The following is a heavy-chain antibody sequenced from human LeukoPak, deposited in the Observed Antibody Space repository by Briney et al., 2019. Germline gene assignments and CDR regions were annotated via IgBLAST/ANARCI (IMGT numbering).Heavy chain of an antibody. CDR1: GYTFTSYY. J-gene: IGHJ4*02. Sequence: ASVKVSCKASGYTFTSYYMYWVRQAPGQGLEWMGIINPSGGSTSYAQKFQGRVTMTRDMSTSTVYMELSSLRSEDTAVHYCARVRRDGYTIGYFDYWGQGTLVTVSS. CDR2: INPSGGST. CDR3: ARVRRDGYTIGYFDY. D-gene: IGHD5-24*01. V-gene: IGHV1-46*01.